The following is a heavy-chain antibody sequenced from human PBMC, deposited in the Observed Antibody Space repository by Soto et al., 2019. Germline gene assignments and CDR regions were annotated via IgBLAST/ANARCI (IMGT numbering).Heavy chain of an antibody. Sequence: SGGSLILSCGASGFTFSSHAMSWVRQAPGKGLEWVSAVSGSGGSTSYADPVKGRFTISRDNSKSTLYLQMNSLRAEDTAVYYCANGDCSGGTCYSLVYFDYWGQGTLVTVSS. V-gene: IGHV3-23*01. CDR2: VSGSGGST. CDR1: GFTFSSHA. CDR3: ANGDCSGGTCYSLVYFDY. J-gene: IGHJ4*02. D-gene: IGHD2-15*01.